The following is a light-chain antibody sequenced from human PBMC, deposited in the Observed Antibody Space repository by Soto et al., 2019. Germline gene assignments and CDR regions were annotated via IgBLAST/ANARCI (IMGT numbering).Light chain of an antibody. CDR1: SSDVGAYNY. CDR3: SSLTTSFTYV. V-gene: IGLV2-14*01. Sequence: QSALTQPASVSGSPGQSVAISCTGTSSDVGAYNYVSWYQQHPGKAPNLLLSEVSNRPSGVSDRFSGSKSGNTASLTISGLHAEDEADYYCSSLTTSFTYVCGTGTKVTVL. CDR2: EVS. J-gene: IGLJ1*01.